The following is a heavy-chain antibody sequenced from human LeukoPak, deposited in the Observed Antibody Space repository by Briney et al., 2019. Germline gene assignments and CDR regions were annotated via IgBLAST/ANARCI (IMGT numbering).Heavy chain of an antibody. V-gene: IGHV4-59*08. CDR1: GGSISSYY. Sequence: PSETLSLTCTVSGGSISSYYWSWIRQPPGKGLEWIGYIYYSGSTNYNPSLKSRVTISVDTSKNQFSLKLSSVTAADTAVYYCASANYGSGTYYNDYWGQGTLVTVSS. CDR2: IYYSGST. D-gene: IGHD3-10*01. J-gene: IGHJ4*02. CDR3: ASANYGSGTYYNDY.